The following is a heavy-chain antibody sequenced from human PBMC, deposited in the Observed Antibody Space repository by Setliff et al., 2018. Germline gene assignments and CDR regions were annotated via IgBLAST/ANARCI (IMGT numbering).Heavy chain of an antibody. CDR2: IYYSGNT. V-gene: IGHV4-59*08. Sequence: PSETLSLTCSVSGDSISSSYWSWIRQPPGKGLQWIGYIYYSGNTNYNPSLRSRVTISVGTSKNQFSLRLNSVTAADTAVYYCARVGPRVIVRAMYNYYYMDVWGKGTTVTVSS. D-gene: IGHD2-2*01. CDR3: ARVGPRVIVRAMYNYYYMDV. J-gene: IGHJ6*03. CDR1: GDSISSSY.